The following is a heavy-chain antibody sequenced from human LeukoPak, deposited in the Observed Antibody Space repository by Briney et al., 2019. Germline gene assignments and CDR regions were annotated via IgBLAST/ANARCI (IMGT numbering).Heavy chain of an antibody. V-gene: IGHV3-23*01. CDR1: GFTFSNYG. CDR3: AKGLGWSEGPYNWFDS. Sequence: PGGSLRLSCAASGFTFSNYGMSWVRQAPGKGLEWVSTISGSGSSTYYADSVKGRFTISRDNSKNTLYLQMNSLRAEDMAIYYCAKGLGWSEGPYNWFDSWGQGTLVTVSS. CDR2: ISGSGSST. J-gene: IGHJ5*01. D-gene: IGHD6-19*01.